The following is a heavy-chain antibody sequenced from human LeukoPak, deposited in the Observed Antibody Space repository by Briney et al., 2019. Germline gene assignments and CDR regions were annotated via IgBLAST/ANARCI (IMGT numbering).Heavy chain of an antibody. Sequence: SETLSLTCAVYGGSFSGYYWSWIRQPPGKGLEWIGEINHSGSTNYNPSLKSRVTTSVDTPKNQFSLKLSSVTAADTAIYYCASTSSGSYHQVYYWGQGTLVTVSS. J-gene: IGHJ4*02. CDR3: ASTSSGSYHQVYY. D-gene: IGHD1-26*01. CDR2: INHSGST. V-gene: IGHV4-34*01. CDR1: GGSFSGYY.